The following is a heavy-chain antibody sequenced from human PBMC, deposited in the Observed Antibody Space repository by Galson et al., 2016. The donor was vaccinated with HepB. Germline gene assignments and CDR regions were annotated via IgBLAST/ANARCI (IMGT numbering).Heavy chain of an antibody. CDR2: ISSSSTI. CDR1: GFTFSTYN. CDR3: ARDRQYYYAPDAFDI. J-gene: IGHJ3*02. V-gene: IGHV3-48*02. D-gene: IGHD3-10*01. Sequence: SLRLSCAASGFTFSTYNMNWVRQAPGKGLEWVSYISSSSTIYYADSVKGRFTISRDNAKNSLYLQMNSLRDEDTAVYYRARDRQYYYAPDAFDIWGQGTMVTVSS.